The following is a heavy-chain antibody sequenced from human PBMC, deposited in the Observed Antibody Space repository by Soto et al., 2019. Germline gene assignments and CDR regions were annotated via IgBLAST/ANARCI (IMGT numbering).Heavy chain of an antibody. CDR1: GGSISSGDYY. CDR3: ARIEASIWFGEFSIGY. CDR2: IYYSGST. J-gene: IGHJ4*02. D-gene: IGHD3-10*01. V-gene: IGHV4-30-4*01. Sequence: LSLTCTVSGGSISSGDYYWSWIRQPPGKGLEWIGYIYYSGSTYYNPSLKSRVTISVDTSKNQFSLKLSSVTAADTAVYYCARIEASIWFGEFSIGYWGQGTLVTVS.